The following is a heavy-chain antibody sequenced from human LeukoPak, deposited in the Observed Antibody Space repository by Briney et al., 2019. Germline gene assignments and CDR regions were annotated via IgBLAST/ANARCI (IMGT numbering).Heavy chain of an antibody. D-gene: IGHD1-1*01. CDR3: AKDRGSRRRSDFDY. CDR2: ISGSGGST. CDR1: GFTFSSYA. V-gene: IGHV3-23*01. Sequence: PGGSLRLSCAASGFTFSSYAMSWVRQAPGRGLEWVSAISGSGGSTYYADSVKGRFTISRDNSKNTLDLQMNSLRAEDTAVYYCAKDRGSRRRSDFDYWGEGNLVTVSS. J-gene: IGHJ4*02.